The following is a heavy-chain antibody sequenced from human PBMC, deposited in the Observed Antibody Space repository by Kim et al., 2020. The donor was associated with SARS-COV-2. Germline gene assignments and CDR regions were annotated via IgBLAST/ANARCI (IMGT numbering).Heavy chain of an antibody. Sequence: GGSLRLSCAASGFTFSSYGMHWVRQAPGKGLEWVAVIWYDGSNKYYADSVKGRFTISRDNSKNTLYLQMNSLRAEDTAVYYCARDRGPAAILDYWGQGTLVTVSS. CDR1: GFTFSSYG. CDR2: IWYDGSNK. V-gene: IGHV3-33*01. J-gene: IGHJ4*02. CDR3: ARDRGPAAILDY. D-gene: IGHD2-2*01.